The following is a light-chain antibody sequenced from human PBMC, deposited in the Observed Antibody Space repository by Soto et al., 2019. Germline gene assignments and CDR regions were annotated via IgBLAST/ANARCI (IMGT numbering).Light chain of an antibody. J-gene: IGKJ4*01. V-gene: IGKV3D-15*01. CDR2: GAF. CDR3: QRYNNWPLT. CDR1: PSVSSN. Sequence: EIVRKQSPVTLSLYPGEIATLSCMASPSVSSNVAWYQQKPAHTPSLLLYGAFTRATGIPARFSGSGSGTDLTLTINSLEPEDSAVYYCQRYNNWPLTLGGGTKV.